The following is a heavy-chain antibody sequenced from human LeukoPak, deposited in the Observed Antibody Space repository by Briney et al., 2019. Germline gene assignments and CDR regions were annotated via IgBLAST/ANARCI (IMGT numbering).Heavy chain of an antibody. J-gene: IGHJ4*02. V-gene: IGHV3-48*02. Sequence: GGSLRLSCAASGFTFSNYSMNWVRQPPGKGLEWVSYISSGGSTIYYADSVRGRFTISRDTAKNSLYLEMNSLRDEDTAMYYCVRGDQEASEPAFDYWGRGTLVTVSS. CDR3: VRGDQEASEPAFDY. CDR2: ISSGGSTI. CDR1: GFTFSNYS. D-gene: IGHD1-14*01.